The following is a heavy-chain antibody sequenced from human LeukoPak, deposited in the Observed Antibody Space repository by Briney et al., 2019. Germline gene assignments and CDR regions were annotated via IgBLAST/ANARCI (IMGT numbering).Heavy chain of an antibody. V-gene: IGHV4-59*08. Sequence: SETLSLTCTVSGGSISSYYWSWIRQPRGKGLEWIGYIYYSGSSNHNPSLKSQVTISVDTSKNQFSLKLSSVTAADTAVYYCARVDTAIIRGFDYWGQGTLVTVSS. CDR2: IYYSGSS. D-gene: IGHD5-18*01. CDR1: GGSISSYY. J-gene: IGHJ4*02. CDR3: ARVDTAIIRGFDY.